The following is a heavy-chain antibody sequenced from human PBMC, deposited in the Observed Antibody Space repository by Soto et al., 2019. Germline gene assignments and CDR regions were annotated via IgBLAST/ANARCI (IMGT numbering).Heavy chain of an antibody. J-gene: IGHJ4*02. CDR1: GYTLTSYY. CDR3: AYSSSSSDFDY. CDR2: INPSGGST. Sequence: ASVKVSCKASGYTLTSYYMHWVRQAPGQGLEWMGIINPSGGSTSYAQKFQGRVTMTRDTSTSTVYMELSSLRSEDTAVYYCAYSSSSSDFDYWGQGTLVTVSS. V-gene: IGHV1-46*03. D-gene: IGHD6-6*01.